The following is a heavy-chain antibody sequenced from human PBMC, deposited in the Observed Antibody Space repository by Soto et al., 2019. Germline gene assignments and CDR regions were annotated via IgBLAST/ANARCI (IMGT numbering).Heavy chain of an antibody. CDR1: GYTFTSYG. V-gene: IGHV1-18*01. J-gene: IGHJ6*02. Sequence: QVQLVQSGAEVKKPGASVKVSCKASGYTFTSYGISWVRQAPGQGLEWMGWISAYNGNTNYAQKLQGRVTMTTDTSTSTAHMELRSLRSDDTAVYYCATELGINTFSDPGVISYYYYYGMDVWGQGTTVTVSS. D-gene: IGHD3-16*02. CDR3: ATELGINTFSDPGVISYYYYYGMDV. CDR2: ISAYNGNT.